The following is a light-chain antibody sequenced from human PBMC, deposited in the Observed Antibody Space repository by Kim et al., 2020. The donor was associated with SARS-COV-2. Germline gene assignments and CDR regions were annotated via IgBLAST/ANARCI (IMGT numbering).Light chain of an antibody. CDR1: SSDIGGYNH. V-gene: IGLV2-8*01. J-gene: IGLJ3*02. CDR2: EVS. Sequence: QSAPTQPPSASGSPGQSVTISCTGTSSDIGGYNHVSWYQQHPGKAPKLMIYEVSKWPSGVPDRFSGSKSGNTASLTVSGLQADDEANYYCSSYGGNNNWVFGGGTQLTVL. CDR3: SSYGGNNNWV.